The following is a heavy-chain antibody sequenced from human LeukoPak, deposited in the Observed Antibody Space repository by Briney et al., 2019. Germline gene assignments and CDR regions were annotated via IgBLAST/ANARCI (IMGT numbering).Heavy chain of an antibody. CDR2: ICPDGSVV. Sequence: HPGGSLRLSCVASGFTFSAYCMHWVRQGPEKGLEWVSRICPDGSVVNHADSVKGRFTTSRDNAKNTVFLQMNSLRVDDTAVYYCVRDLREADHWGLGTLVTVSS. D-gene: IGHD3-10*01. CDR3: VRDLREADH. V-gene: IGHV3-74*01. J-gene: IGHJ4*02. CDR1: GFTFSAYC.